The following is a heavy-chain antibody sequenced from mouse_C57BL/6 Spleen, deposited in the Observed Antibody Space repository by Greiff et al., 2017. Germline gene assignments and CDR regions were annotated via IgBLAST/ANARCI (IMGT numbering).Heavy chain of an antibody. Sequence: VQLQQSGPELVKPGASVKIPCKASGYTFTDYNMDWVKQSHGKSLEWIGDINPNNGGTIYNQKFKGKATLTVDKSSSTAYMELRSLTSEDTAVYYCARTLYDGSRDFDDWGKGTTLTVSS. D-gene: IGHD2-12*01. CDR1: GYTFTDYN. V-gene: IGHV1-18*01. CDR3: ARTLYDGSRDFDD. J-gene: IGHJ2*01. CDR2: INPNNGGT.